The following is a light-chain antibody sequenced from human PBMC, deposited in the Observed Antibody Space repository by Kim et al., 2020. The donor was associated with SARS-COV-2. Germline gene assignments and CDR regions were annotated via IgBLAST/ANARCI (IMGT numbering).Light chain of an antibody. CDR1: PSVDGTY. V-gene: IGKV3-20*01. CDR2: GAS. Sequence: EIVLTQSPGTLSLSPGERATLSCRASPSVDGTYLAWYQQQPGQAPRLLIYGASNRATGIPDRFSGSGSGTDFTLTINRVEPEDFLVYYCQQYGSSPFTFGQGTKLEI. J-gene: IGKJ2*01. CDR3: QQYGSSPFT.